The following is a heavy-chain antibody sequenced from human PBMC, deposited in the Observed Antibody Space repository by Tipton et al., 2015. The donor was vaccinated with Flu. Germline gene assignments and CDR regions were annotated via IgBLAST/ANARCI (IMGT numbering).Heavy chain of an antibody. CDR1: GGSISSNNYF. Sequence: TLSLTCSVSGGSISSNNYFWGWIRQPPGKGLEWIGSIYHSGKTYYNPSLKSRVTISVDTSKNQFSLKLRSVTAADTAAYYCAREKDSRGSEYFQQWGQGTLVTVSS. CDR2: IYHSGKT. V-gene: IGHV4-39*07. D-gene: IGHD6-19*01. J-gene: IGHJ1*01. CDR3: AREKDSRGSEYFQQ.